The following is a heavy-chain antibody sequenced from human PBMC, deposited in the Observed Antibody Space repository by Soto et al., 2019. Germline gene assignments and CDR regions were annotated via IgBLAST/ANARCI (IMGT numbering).Heavy chain of an antibody. D-gene: IGHD6-13*01. Sequence: QVQLQESGPGLVKPSQTLSLTCTVSGGSISSGGYYWSWIRQHPGKGLEWIGYIYYSGSTYYNPSLKSRVTISADTSKNQFSLKLSSVTAADTAVYYCARGSSSSTPFDYWGQGTLVTVSS. J-gene: IGHJ4*02. CDR2: IYYSGST. CDR3: ARGSSSSTPFDY. V-gene: IGHV4-31*03. CDR1: GGSISSGGYY.